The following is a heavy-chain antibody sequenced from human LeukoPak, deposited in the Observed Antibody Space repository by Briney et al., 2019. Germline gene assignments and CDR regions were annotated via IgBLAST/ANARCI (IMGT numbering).Heavy chain of an antibody. CDR3: AREEEADWFDP. J-gene: IGHJ5*02. CDR1: GGSISSGGYY. D-gene: IGHD6-25*01. V-gene: IGHV4-31*03. Sequence: ASETLSLTCTVSGGSISSGGYYWSWIRQHPGKGLEWIGYIYYSGSTYYNPSLKSRVTISVDTSKNQFSLKLSSVTAADTAVYYCAREEEADWFDPWGQGTLVTVSS. CDR2: IYYSGST.